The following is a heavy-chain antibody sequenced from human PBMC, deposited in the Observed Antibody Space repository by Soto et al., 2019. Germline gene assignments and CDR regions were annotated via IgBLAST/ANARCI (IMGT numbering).Heavy chain of an antibody. CDR2: ISAYNGNT. V-gene: IGHV1-18*01. D-gene: IGHD1-7*01. J-gene: IGHJ4*02. CDR1: GYTFTIYG. Sequence: ASVKVSCKASGYTFTIYGISGALQAPGQGLEWMGWISAYNGNTNYAQKLQGRVTMTTDTSTSTAYMELRSLRSDDTAVYYCARDPEGTVNDYWGQGTLVTVSS. CDR3: ARDPEGTVNDY.